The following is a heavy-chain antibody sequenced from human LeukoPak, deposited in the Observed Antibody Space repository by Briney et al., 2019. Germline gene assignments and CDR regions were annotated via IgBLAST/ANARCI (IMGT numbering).Heavy chain of an antibody. J-gene: IGHJ4*02. Sequence: SPTLSLTFAISGDSVSNNSAIWIWLRQSPSRGLQWLGSTYYRSKWYNDYAVSVKSRITLNVDTSKNQFSLQLNAVTPEDTAEYYCARSSNLRYFDYWGQGTQVTVSS. CDR1: GDSVSNNSAI. CDR2: TYYRSKWYN. CDR3: ARSSNLRYFDY. V-gene: IGHV6-1*01.